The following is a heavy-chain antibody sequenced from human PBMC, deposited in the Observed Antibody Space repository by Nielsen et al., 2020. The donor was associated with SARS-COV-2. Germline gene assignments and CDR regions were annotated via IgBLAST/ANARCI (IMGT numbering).Heavy chain of an antibody. D-gene: IGHD2-2*01. CDR3: ASPNCSSTSCYDYYYYGMDV. V-gene: IGHV3-53*04. J-gene: IGHJ6*02. CDR2: IYSGGST. CDR1: GFTVSSNY. Sequence: GGSLRLSCAASGFTVSSNYMSWVRQAPGKGLEWVSVIYSGGSTYYADSVKGRFTISRHNSKNTLYLQMNSLRAEDTAVYYCASPNCSSTSCYDYYYYGMDVWGQGTTVTVSS.